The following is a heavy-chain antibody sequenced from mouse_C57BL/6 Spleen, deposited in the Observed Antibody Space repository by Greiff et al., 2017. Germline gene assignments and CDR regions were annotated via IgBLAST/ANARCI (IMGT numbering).Heavy chain of an antibody. CDR3: ATKSAWFAY. Sequence: VQLQQSGPGLVQPSQSLSITCTVSGFSLTSYGVHWVRQSPGKGLEWLGVIWRGGSTDSNAAFISRLSISKDNSKSQVFFKMNSLQADDTAIYYCATKSAWFAYWGQGTLVTVSA. V-gene: IGHV2-2*01. CDR1: GFSLTSYG. J-gene: IGHJ3*01. CDR2: IWRGGST.